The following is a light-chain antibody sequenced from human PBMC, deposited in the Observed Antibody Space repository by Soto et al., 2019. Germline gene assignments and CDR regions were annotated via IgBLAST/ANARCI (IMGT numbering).Light chain of an antibody. J-gene: IGKJ1*01. Sequence: DIQMTQSPSSLSASVGDRVTITCRASQSISNYLNWYQQKPGKAPKLLMYAASSLQSGVPSRFSGSGSGTDFTRTISSLQPEDFATYYCQQSYSTPRTCGQGTKVEIK. CDR3: QQSYSTPRT. CDR1: QSISNY. CDR2: AAS. V-gene: IGKV1-39*01.